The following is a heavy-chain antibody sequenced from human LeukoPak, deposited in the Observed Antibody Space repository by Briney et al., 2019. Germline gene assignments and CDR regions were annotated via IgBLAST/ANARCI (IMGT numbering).Heavy chain of an antibody. J-gene: IGHJ4*02. D-gene: IGHD6-13*01. CDR1: GFTFSSYG. V-gene: IGHV3-30*02. CDR3: AKAVGSISWSFDY. CDR2: ISHDGSDK. Sequence: GGSLRLSCAASGFTFSSYGMHWVRQAPGKGLEWVAFISHDGSDKNYADSVKGRFTISRDNSNSTLYLQMDSLRGDDAAVYYCAKAVGSISWSFDYWGQGTLVTVSS.